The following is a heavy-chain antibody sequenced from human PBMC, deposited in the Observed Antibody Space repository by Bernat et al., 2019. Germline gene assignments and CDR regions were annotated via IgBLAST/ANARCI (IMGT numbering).Heavy chain of an antibody. CDR3: ARGGTAAGTRVVAFDI. Sequence: QVQLVESGGGVVQPGRSLRLSCAASGFTFSSYGMHWVRQAPGKGREWVAVIWYDGSNKYYAASVQVRFTISRDNSKNTLYLQMNSLRAEDTAVYYCARGGTAAGTRVVAFDIWGQGTMVTVSS. J-gene: IGHJ3*02. V-gene: IGHV3-33*01. D-gene: IGHD6-13*01. CDR2: IWYDGSNK. CDR1: GFTFSSYG.